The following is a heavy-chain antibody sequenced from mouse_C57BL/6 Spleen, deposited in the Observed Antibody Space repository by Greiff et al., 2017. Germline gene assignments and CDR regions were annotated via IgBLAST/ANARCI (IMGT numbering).Heavy chain of an antibody. CDR2: IDPSDSYT. J-gene: IGHJ3*01. Sequence: VQLQQSGAELVKPGASVKLSCKASGYTFTSYWMQWVKQRPGQGLEWIGEIDPSDSYTNYNQKFKGKATLTVDTSSSTAYMQLSSLTSEDSAVYYCARSGDGYYRGFAYWGQGTLVTVSA. CDR3: ARSGDGYYRGFAY. V-gene: IGHV1-50*01. CDR1: GYTFTSYW. D-gene: IGHD2-3*01.